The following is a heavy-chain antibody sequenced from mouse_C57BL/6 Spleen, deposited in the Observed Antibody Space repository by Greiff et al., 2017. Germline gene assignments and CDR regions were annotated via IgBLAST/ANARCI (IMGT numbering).Heavy chain of an antibody. Sequence: EVKLMESGGGLVKPGGSLKLSCAASGFTFSSYALSWVRQTPEKRLEWVATISDGGSYTYYTDNVKGRFTISRDNSKNNLYLQMSHLKSEDTAMYYCARASYYSIWYFDVWGTGTTVTVSS. D-gene: IGHD2-5*01. CDR3: ARASYYSIWYFDV. V-gene: IGHV5-4*03. CDR1: GFTFSSYA. J-gene: IGHJ1*03. CDR2: ISDGGSYT.